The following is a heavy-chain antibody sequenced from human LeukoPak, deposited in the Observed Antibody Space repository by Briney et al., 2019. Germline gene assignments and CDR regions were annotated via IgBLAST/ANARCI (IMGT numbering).Heavy chain of an antibody. J-gene: IGHJ4*02. CDR2: IWYDGSNK. V-gene: IGHV3-33*01. CDR3: ATLRGLRGSSSPFHFDY. Sequence: QPGGSLRLSCAASGFTFRSYGMHWVRQAPGKGLEWVAVIWYDGSNKYYADSVKGRFTISRDNSKNTLYLQMNSLRAEDTAVYYCATLRGLRGSSSPFHFDYWGQGTLVTVSS. CDR1: GFTFRSYG. D-gene: IGHD6-13*01.